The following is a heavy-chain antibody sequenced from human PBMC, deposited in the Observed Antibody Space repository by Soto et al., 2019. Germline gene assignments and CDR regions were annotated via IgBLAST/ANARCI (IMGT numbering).Heavy chain of an antibody. CDR2: INHSGRT. V-gene: IGHV4-34*01. CDR1: GGSFSGYY. Sequence: SETLSLTGAVYGGSFSGYYWSWIRQPPGKGLEWLGEINHSGRTNYKPSLKSRVTISVDTSKNLFSLKLSSVTAADTAVYYCARGGSMVRGVIIRNYYYYGMDVWGQGTTVTVAS. D-gene: IGHD3-10*01. J-gene: IGHJ6*02. CDR3: ARGGSMVRGVIIRNYYYYGMDV.